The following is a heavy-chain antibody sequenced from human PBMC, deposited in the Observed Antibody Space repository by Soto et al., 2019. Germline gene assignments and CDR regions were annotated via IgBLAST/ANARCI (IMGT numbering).Heavy chain of an antibody. CDR3: ARTAQDIVLMVYASYYYGMDV. J-gene: IGHJ6*02. V-gene: IGHV1-3*01. CDR1: GYTFTSYA. Sequence: ASVEVSCKASGYTFTSYAMHWVRQAPGQRLEWMGWINAGNGNTKYSQKFQGRVTITRDTSASTAYMELSSLRSEDTAVYYCARTAQDIVLMVYASYYYGMDVWGQGTTVTVS. CDR2: INAGNGNT. D-gene: IGHD2-8*01.